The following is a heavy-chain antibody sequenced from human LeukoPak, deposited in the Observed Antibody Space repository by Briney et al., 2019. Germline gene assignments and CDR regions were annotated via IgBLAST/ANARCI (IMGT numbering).Heavy chain of an antibody. V-gene: IGHV4-34*01. J-gene: IGHJ5*02. D-gene: IGHD3-10*01. Sequence: SETLSLTCAVCGGSFSGYYWSWIRQPPGKGLEWIGEINHSGSTNYNPSLKSRVTISVDTSKNQFSLKLSSVTAADTAVYYCARGRYYYGSGSYYPTRNWFDPWGQGTLVTVSS. CDR1: GGSFSGYY. CDR3: ARGRYYYGSGSYYPTRNWFDP. CDR2: INHSGST.